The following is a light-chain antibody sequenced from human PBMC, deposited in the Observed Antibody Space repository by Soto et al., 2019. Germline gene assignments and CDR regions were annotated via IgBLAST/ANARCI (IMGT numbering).Light chain of an antibody. Sequence: QSVLTQPASVSGSPGQSITISCTGTSSDVGGYNYVSWYQHHPGKAPKLIIYDVTNRPSGVSNPFSGSKSGNTASLTISGLQPEGEADYYCSSYTTSNTRQIVFGTGTKVPVL. CDR3: SSYTTSNTRQIV. V-gene: IGLV2-14*03. J-gene: IGLJ1*01. CDR2: DVT. CDR1: SSDVGGYNY.